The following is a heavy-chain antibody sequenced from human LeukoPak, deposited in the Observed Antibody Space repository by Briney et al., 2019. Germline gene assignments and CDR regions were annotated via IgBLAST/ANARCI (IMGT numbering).Heavy chain of an antibody. D-gene: IGHD3-3*01. CDR2: ISAYNGNT. CDR1: GYTFTSYG. V-gene: IGHV1-18*01. J-gene: IGHJ4*02. CDR3: ARDSHDLWSGYYPFDY. Sequence: GASVKVSCKASGYTFTSYGISWVRQAPGQGLEWMGWISAYNGNTNYAQKLQGRVTMTTDTSTSTAYMELRSLRSDDTAVYYCARDSHDLWSGYYPFDYWGQGTLVTVSS.